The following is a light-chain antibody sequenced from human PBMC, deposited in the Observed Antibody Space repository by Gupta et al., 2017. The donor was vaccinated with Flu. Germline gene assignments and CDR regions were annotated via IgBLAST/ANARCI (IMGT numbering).Light chain of an antibody. J-gene: IGKJ4*01. V-gene: IGKV1-8*01. CDR2: AAS. Sequence: PSSVSASTGDRVTSTCRASQDSSTYLAWYQQKPGKAPKLLIYAASTLQSGVPSRFTGSGSGTDFTLTISSLQSEDFATYYCLQDYTYARTFGGGTRVEIK. CDR1: QDSSTY. CDR3: LQDYTYART.